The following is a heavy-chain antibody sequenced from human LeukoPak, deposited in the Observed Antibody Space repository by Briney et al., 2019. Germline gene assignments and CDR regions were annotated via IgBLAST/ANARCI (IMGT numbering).Heavy chain of an antibody. D-gene: IGHD3-16*01. J-gene: IGHJ4*02. V-gene: IGHV1-2*02. CDR1: GYTFTGYY. CDR3: ARLKGSVMAPDY. Sequence: GASVKVSCKASGYTFTGYYMHWVRQAPGQGLEWMGSINPNSGGTNYARKFQGRVTMTRDTSISTAYLDLTRLTSDDTAVYYCARLKGSVMAPDYWGQGTLVTVSS. CDR2: INPNSGGT.